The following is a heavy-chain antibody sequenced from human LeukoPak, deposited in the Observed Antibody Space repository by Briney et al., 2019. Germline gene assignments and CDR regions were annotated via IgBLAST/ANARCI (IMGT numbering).Heavy chain of an antibody. J-gene: IGHJ4*02. V-gene: IGHV3-23*01. CDR1: GFTFSRYA. CDR2: ISTSGGST. CDR3: MRELTLTTFAY. D-gene: IGHD1-26*01. Sequence: GGSLRLSCAASGFTFSRYAMNWVHQAPGKGLEWVAGISTSGGSTYYADSVKGRFTISRDNSKNTLYLQMNSPRAEDTAVYYCMRELTLTTFAYWGQGTLVTVS.